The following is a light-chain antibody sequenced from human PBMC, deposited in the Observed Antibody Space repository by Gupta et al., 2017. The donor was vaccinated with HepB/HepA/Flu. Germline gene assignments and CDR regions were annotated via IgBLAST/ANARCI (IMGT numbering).Light chain of an antibody. Sequence: QSVRTPPPSASGAPGPRVTISCTGSSPNVGAGYDVHWYQHLPGTATKLRISGNTNRPSGVTDRGSCSKAGTYASPQTIGLQAEEEADDYCHCSDTSMRSSVFGTGTKVTVL. CDR3: HCSDTSMRSSV. J-gene: IGLJ1*01. CDR1: SPNVGAGYD. V-gene: IGLV1-40*01. CDR2: GNT.